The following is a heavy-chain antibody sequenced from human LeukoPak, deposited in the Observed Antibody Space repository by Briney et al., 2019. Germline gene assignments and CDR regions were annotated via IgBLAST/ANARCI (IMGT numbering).Heavy chain of an antibody. CDR2: IKGDGSSI. J-gene: IGHJ4*02. V-gene: IGHV3-74*01. CDR1: GFTFSNHW. CDR3: AKGSYYDSSGSFYFDY. D-gene: IGHD3-22*01. Sequence: GGSLRLSCAASGFTFSNHWMHWVRQTPGKGLVWVSRIKGDGSSISHADSVKGRFTISRDNSKNTLYVQVNSLGTEDTAAYYCAKGSYYDSSGSFYFDYWGQGTLVTVSS.